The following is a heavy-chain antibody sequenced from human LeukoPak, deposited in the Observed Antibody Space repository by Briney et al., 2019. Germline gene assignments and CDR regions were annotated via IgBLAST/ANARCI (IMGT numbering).Heavy chain of an antibody. J-gene: IGHJ3*02. V-gene: IGHV3-20*04. CDR3: ARDRSGSYGAAFDI. D-gene: IGHD1-26*01. CDR2: ISWNGGIT. CDR1: GFPFVDYA. Sequence: GGSLRLSCAASGFPFVDYALCWVRQAPGKGLEWVSGISWNGGITGYADSVKGRFTISRDNAKNSLYLQINSLRVEDTALYCCARDRSGSYGAAFDIWGQGTMVTVSS.